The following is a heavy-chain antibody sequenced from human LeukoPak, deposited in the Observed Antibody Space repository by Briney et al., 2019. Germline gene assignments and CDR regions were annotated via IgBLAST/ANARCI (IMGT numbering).Heavy chain of an antibody. Sequence: PGRSLRLSCAASGFTFDDYAMHWVRQAPGKGLEWVSGISWNSGSIGYADSVKGRFTISRDNAKNTLYLQMNSLRAEDTAVYYCAKDHSRYSSSWYIPPPDYWGQGTLVTVSS. CDR3: AKDHSRYSSSWYIPPPDY. D-gene: IGHD6-13*01. V-gene: IGHV3-9*01. CDR2: ISWNSGSI. J-gene: IGHJ4*02. CDR1: GFTFDDYA.